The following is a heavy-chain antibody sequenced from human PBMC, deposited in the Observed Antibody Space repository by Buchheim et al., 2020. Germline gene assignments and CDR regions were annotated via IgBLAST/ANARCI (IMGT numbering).Heavy chain of an antibody. Sequence: QSTLKESGPTLVKPTQTLTLTCTFSGFSLSTSGVGVGWIRQPPGKALEWLALIYWADDKRYSPSLKSRLTITKDTSTNQVGLTMTNMDPVDTGTYYCANRRLCSGGTCGSYFDFWGQGTL. J-gene: IGHJ4*02. CDR3: ANRRLCSGGTCGSYFDF. CDR1: GFSLSTSGVG. V-gene: IGHV2-5*02. CDR2: IYWADDK. D-gene: IGHD2-15*01.